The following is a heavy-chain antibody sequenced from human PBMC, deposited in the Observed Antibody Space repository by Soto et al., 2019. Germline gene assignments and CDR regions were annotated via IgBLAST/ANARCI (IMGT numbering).Heavy chain of an antibody. CDR3: ARQIAVPGNPYHYYYGMDV. D-gene: IGHD6-19*01. Sequence: GSGPTLVNPTQTLTLTCNVSGLSLSTTRTCVSWIRQPPGKALEWLALIDWDDDKDYSTSLKTRLTISRGTTKNLVVLTMTNMDPMDTATYFCARQIAVPGNPYHYYYGMDVWGQGTTVTVSS. J-gene: IGHJ6*02. V-gene: IGHV2-70*01. CDR1: GLSLSTTRTC. CDR2: IDWDDDK.